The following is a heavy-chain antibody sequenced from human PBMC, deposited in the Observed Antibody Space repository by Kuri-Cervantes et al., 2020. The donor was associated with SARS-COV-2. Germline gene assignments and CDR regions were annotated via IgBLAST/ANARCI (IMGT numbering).Heavy chain of an antibody. Sequence: ASVKVSCKASGYLFTGYYTHWVRQAPGQGLEWMGWINPNNGDTNYAQKFQGGVTMTRDTSITKAYMELSRLTSDDTAVYYCARGGNYDFWSGFSNWGQGAWVTVSS. J-gene: IGHJ4*02. V-gene: IGHV1-2*02. CDR3: ARGGNYDFWSGFSN. CDR2: INPNNGDT. CDR1: GYLFTGYY. D-gene: IGHD3-3*01.